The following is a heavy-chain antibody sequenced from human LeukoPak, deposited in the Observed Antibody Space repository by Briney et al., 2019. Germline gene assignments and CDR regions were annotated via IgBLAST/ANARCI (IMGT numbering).Heavy chain of an antibody. CDR3: VRDGIIVGATGAFDI. V-gene: IGHV4-39*07. CDR2: IYFSGST. CDR1: GVSISSGIYY. Sequence: PSETLSLTCTVSGVSISSGIYYWGWIRQPPGKGLKWIGTIYFSGSTYYNPSLRSRVTISVDTSKNQFSLKLSSVTAADMAVYYCVRDGIIVGATGAFDIWGQGTMVTVSS. D-gene: IGHD1-26*01. J-gene: IGHJ3*02.